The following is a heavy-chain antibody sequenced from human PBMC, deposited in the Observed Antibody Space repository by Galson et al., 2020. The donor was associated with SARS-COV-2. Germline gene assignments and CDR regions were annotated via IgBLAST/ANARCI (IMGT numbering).Heavy chain of an antibody. V-gene: IGHV1-46*01. Sequence: ASVKVSCKASGYTFTSYYMHWVRQAPGQGLEWMGIINPSGGSTSYAQKFQGRVTMTRDTSTSTVYMELSSLRSEDTAVYYCARGHYVWGSYGWYFDYWGQGTLVTVSS. CDR2: INPSGGST. D-gene: IGHD3-16*02. CDR1: GYTFTSYY. J-gene: IGHJ4*02. CDR3: ARGHYVWGSYGWYFDY.